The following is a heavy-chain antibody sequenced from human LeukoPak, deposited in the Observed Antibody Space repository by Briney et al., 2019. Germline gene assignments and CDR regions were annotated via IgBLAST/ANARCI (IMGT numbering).Heavy chain of an antibody. V-gene: IGHV3-48*03. Sequence: QSGGSLRLSCAASGFTFSTYDMNWVRQAPGKGLEWVSYISSSGSTIYYADSVKGRFTISRDNAKNSLYLQMNSLRAEDTAVYYCASDLVVAVNHYWGQGTLVTVSS. CDR3: ASDLVVAVNHY. D-gene: IGHD2-15*01. J-gene: IGHJ4*02. CDR2: ISSSGSTI. CDR1: GFTFSTYD.